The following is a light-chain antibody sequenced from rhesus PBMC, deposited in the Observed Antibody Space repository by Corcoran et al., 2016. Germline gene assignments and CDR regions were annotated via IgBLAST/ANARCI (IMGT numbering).Light chain of an antibody. CDR3: QQYSSRPWT. CDR1: QGISSW. J-gene: IGKJ1*01. V-gene: IGKV1-22*01. CDR2: KAS. Sequence: DIQMTQSPSSLSASVGDTVTITCRASQGISSWLAWYQQKPGKAPKLLIYKASSLQSGVPSRFSGSVSGTDFTLTISSLQSEDFATYYCQQYSSRPWTFGQGTKVEIK.